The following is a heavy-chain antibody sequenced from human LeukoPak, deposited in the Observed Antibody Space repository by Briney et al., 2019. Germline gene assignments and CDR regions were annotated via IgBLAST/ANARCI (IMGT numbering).Heavy chain of an antibody. CDR2: IRHDGSNK. V-gene: IGHV3-30*02. Sequence: PGGSLRLSCAASGFTFSSYGMHWVRQAPGKGLEWVAFIRHDGSNKYYADSVKGRFTISRDNSKNTLYLQMNSLRAEDTAVYYCARDLMGIAYRGAFYYWGQGTLVTVSS. CDR3: ARDLMGIAYRGAFYY. D-gene: IGHD6-13*01. J-gene: IGHJ4*02. CDR1: GFTFSSYG.